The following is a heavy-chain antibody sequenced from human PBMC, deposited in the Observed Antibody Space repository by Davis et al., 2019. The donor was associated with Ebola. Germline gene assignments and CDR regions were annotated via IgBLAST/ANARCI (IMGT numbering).Heavy chain of an antibody. J-gene: IGHJ4*02. CDR2: ISSNGATT. D-gene: IGHD1-26*01. V-gene: IGHV3-23*01. CDR1: GFSVSNNY. CDR3: GGAWD. Sequence: GESLKISCAASGFSVSNNYMSWVRQAPGKGLDWVSRISSNGATTYYADSVRGRFTISRDNSRNTLYLQMNSLRADDTAVYYCGGAWDWGQGTLVTVSS.